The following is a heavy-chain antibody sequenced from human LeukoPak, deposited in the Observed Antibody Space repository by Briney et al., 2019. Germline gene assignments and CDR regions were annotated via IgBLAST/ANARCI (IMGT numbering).Heavy chain of an antibody. CDR3: ARLLNNDNRGDPDTFDM. CDR1: GGSISSHY. Sequence: SETLSLTCIVSGGSISSHYWSWIRQSPEKGLEWLGFVYYSGTTRYNPSLRGRVTMSVDTSRNHFSLKLTSATAADTAFYYCARLLNNDNRGDPDTFDMWGQGTMVTVSS. D-gene: IGHD1/OR15-1a*01. CDR2: VYYSGTT. V-gene: IGHV4-59*11. J-gene: IGHJ3*02.